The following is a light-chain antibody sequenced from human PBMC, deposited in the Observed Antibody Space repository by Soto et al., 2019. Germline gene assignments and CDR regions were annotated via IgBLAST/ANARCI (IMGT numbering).Light chain of an antibody. CDR1: SSNIGSNY. CDR2: RNN. V-gene: IGLV1-47*01. Sequence: QSALTQPPSTSGTPGQRVTISCSGSSSNIGSNYVYWYQQLPGTAPKLLIYRNNQRPSGVPDRFSGSKSGTSASLAISGLRSVYEAEYYCAAWDDSLSGYVFGTG. CDR3: AAWDDSLSGYV. J-gene: IGLJ1*01.